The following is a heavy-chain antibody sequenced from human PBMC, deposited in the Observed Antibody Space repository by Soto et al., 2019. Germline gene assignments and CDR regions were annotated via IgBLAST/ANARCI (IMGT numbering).Heavy chain of an antibody. CDR2: IKKDGSEK. CDR1: GISTSSYW. V-gene: IGHV3-7*03. CDR3: VTGYHSDY. J-gene: IGHJ4*02. D-gene: IGHD5-18*01. Sequence: EEPLVESGGALVRPGESLRLSCAASGISTSSYWMGWVRQAPGRGLEWVASIKKDGSEKYYMDSLKGRFTISRDNALNSLYLQMNSLRAEDTAVYFCVTGYHSDYWGQGTLVTVSS.